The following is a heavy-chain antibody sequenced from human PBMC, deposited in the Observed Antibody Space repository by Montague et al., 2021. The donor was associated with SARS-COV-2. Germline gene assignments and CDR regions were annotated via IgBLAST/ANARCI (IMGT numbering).Heavy chain of an antibody. CDR1: GGSISSYY. Sequence: SDTLSLTRTVSGGSISSYYWSWIRQLPGKGLEWIGYIYYSGSTNXNPSLKSRVTISVDTSKNQFSLKLSSVTAADTAVYYCARALVPEEWLFGGDYYYYMDVWGKGTTVTVSS. CDR2: IYYSGST. V-gene: IGHV4-59*07. J-gene: IGHJ6*03. D-gene: IGHD3-3*01. CDR3: ARALVPEEWLFGGDYYYYMDV.